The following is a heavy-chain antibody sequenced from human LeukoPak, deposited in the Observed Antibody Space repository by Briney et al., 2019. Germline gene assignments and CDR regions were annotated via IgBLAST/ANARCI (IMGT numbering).Heavy chain of an antibody. CDR2: MYYSGST. D-gene: IGHD1-26*01. J-gene: IGHJ5*02. V-gene: IGHV4-59*08. CDR1: GGSISSYY. CDR3: ARLVGAKYNWFDP. Sequence: PSETLSLTCTVSGGSISSYYWSWIRQPPGKGLEWIGYMYYSGSTNYNPSLKSRVTISVDTSKNQFSLKLSSVTAADTAVYYCARLVGAKYNWFDPWGQGTLVTVSS.